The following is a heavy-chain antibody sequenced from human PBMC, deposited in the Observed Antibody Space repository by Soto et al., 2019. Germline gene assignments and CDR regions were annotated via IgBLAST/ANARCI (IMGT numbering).Heavy chain of an antibody. D-gene: IGHD3-3*01. Sequence: GGSLRLSCAASGFTFSSYWMSWVRQAPGKGLEWVANIKQDGSEKYYVDSVKGRFTISRDNAKNSLYLQMNSLRAEDTAVYYCAGDLGDFWSGYSTWGQGTLVTVSS. V-gene: IGHV3-7*01. CDR2: IKQDGSEK. CDR3: AGDLGDFWSGYST. J-gene: IGHJ4*02. CDR1: GFTFSSYW.